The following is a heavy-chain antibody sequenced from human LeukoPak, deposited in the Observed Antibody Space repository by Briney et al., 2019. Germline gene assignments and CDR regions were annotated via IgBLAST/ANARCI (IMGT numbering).Heavy chain of an antibody. CDR2: IYTSGST. J-gene: IGHJ4*02. D-gene: IGHD5-18*01. CDR1: GGSISSYY. CDR3: ARERIQLWFNIGFDY. V-gene: IGHV4-4*07. Sequence: SETLSLTCTVSGGSISSYYWSWIRQPAGKGLEWIGRIYTSGSTNYNPSLKSRGTMSVDTYQQQFCLRVSSVTAADTAVYYCARERIQLWFNIGFDYWGQGTLVTVSS.